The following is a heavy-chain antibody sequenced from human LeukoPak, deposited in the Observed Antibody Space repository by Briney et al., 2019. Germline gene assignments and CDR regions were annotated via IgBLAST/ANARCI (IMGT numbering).Heavy chain of an antibody. V-gene: IGHV3-11*05. CDR2: ISSSSSYT. CDR3: ARVRGSGSYFPDY. Sequence: GGSLRLSCAASGFTFSSYAMSWVRQAPGKGLEWVSYISSSSSYTNYADSVKGRFTISRDNAKKSLNLQMNSLRAEDTAVYYCARVRGSGSYFPDYWGQGTLVTVSS. J-gene: IGHJ4*02. D-gene: IGHD3-10*01. CDR1: GFTFSSYA.